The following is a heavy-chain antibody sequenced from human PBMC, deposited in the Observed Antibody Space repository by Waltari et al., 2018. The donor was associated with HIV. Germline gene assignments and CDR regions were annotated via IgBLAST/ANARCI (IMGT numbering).Heavy chain of an antibody. Sequence: EVQLVESGGGLVQPGGSLRLSCAASGFTFSSYEMNWVRQATGKGLERVSYISSSGSTIYYADSVKGRFTISRDNAKNSLYRQMNSLRAEDTAVYYCARRLLGFGELRQTRWSQGTLVTVSS. D-gene: IGHD3-10*01. V-gene: IGHV3-48*03. CDR1: GFTFSSYE. CDR3: ARRLLGFGELRQTR. J-gene: IGHJ4*02. CDR2: ISSSGSTI.